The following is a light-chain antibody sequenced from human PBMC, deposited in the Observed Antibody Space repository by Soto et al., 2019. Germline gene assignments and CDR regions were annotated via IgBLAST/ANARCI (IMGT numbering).Light chain of an antibody. CDR2: KAS. CDR3: QQYNSYWWT. CDR1: QSISSW. Sequence: IQMTQSPSTVSASVGDIVTITCRASQSISSWLAWYQQKPGKVPKLLIYKASSLESGVPSRFSGSGSGTEFTLTISSLQPDDFATYYCQQYNSYWWTFGQGTKVEIK. V-gene: IGKV1-5*03. J-gene: IGKJ1*01.